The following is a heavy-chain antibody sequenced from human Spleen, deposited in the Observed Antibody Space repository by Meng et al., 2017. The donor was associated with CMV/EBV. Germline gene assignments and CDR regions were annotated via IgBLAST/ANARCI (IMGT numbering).Heavy chain of an antibody. V-gene: IGHV5-51*01. CDR2: IYPGDSDT. D-gene: IGHD6-6*01. CDR3: ARPLWSSSHDADY. J-gene: IGHJ4*03. CDR1: GYKFTDFW. Sequence: GESLKISCKVSGYKFTDFWIGWVRQMPGKGLEWMGVIYPGDSDTKYNPSFQGQVTISADRSIDTVYVQWRSLKASDTAMYYCARPLWSSSHDADYWGQGTSVTVSS.